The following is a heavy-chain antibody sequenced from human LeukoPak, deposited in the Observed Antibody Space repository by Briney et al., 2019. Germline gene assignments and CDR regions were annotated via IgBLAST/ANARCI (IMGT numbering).Heavy chain of an antibody. CDR3: AREWAGSGSSHLVDV. V-gene: IGHV4-34*01. D-gene: IGHD1-26*01. CDR2: INHSGST. CDR1: GATMHNSY. Sequence: PSETLSLTCSVSGATMHNSYWSWIRQAPGKGLEWIGEINHSGSTNYNPSLKSRVTISVDTSKNQFSLKLSSVTAADTAVYYCAREWAGSGSSHLVDVWGKGTTVTVSS. J-gene: IGHJ6*04.